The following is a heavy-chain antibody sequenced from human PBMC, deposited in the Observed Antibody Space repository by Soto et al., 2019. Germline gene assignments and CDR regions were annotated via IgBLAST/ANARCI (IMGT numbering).Heavy chain of an antibody. V-gene: IGHV1-46*01. D-gene: IGHD3-10*01. Sequence: ASVKVSCKASGYTFTSYYMHWVRQAPGQGLEWMGIINPSGGSTSYAQKFQGRVTMTRDTSTSTVYMELSSLRSEDTAVYYCARDYYYGSGSYSYYYGMDVWGQGTTVTVSS. CDR2: INPSGGST. CDR1: GYTFTSYY. J-gene: IGHJ6*02. CDR3: ARDYYYGSGSYSYYYGMDV.